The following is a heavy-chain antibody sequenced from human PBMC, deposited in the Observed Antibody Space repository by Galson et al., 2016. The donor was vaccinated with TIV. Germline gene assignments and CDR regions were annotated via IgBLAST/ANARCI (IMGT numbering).Heavy chain of an antibody. Sequence: QSGAEVKKPGESLKISCKASGSSFATFWVGWVRQMPGQGLEWMGVIYPADSETRYSPSFQGQVTISADKSISPAYLQWSSLKASDTAIYYCARHHDFWSGPGYYYLDVWGKGTTVIVSS. D-gene: IGHD3-3*01. CDR3: ARHHDFWSGPGYYYLDV. CDR1: GSSFATFW. V-gene: IGHV5-51*01. J-gene: IGHJ6*03. CDR2: IYPADSET.